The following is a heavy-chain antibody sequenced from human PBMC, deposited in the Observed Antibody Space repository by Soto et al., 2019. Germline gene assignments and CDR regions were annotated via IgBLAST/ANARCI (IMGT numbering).Heavy chain of an antibody. J-gene: IGHJ4*02. V-gene: IGHV4-30-2*01. D-gene: IGHD3-22*01. CDR2: IYHSGST. CDR1: GGSISSGGYS. CDR3: ARGANYYDSLTPFDY. Sequence: SETLSLTCAVSGGSISSGGYSWSWIRQPPGKGLEWIGYIYHSGSTYYNPSLKSRVTISVDRSKNQFSLKLSSVTAADTAVYYCARGANYYDSLTPFDYWGQGTLVTVSS.